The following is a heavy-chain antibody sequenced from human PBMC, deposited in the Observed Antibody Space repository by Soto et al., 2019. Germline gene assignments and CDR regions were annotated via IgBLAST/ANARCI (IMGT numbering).Heavy chain of an antibody. V-gene: IGHV1-69*01. D-gene: IGHD3-22*01. CDR2: IIPIFGTA. CDR3: ARGWGYDSNDYYYAY. J-gene: IGHJ4*02. CDR1: GGTFSRHA. Sequence: QVQLVQSGAEVRKPGSSVKVSCKASGGTFSRHAISWVRQAPGQGLEWMGGIIPIFGTANHAQKFQGRVTIIADDSPSTVYMELSILRSEDTAMYYCARGWGYDSNDYYYAYWGQGTLVIVSS.